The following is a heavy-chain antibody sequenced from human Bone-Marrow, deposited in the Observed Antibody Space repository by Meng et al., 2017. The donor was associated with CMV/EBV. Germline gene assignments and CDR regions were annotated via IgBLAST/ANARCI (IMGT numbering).Heavy chain of an antibody. D-gene: IGHD1-26*01. J-gene: IGHJ4*02. V-gene: IGHV3-74*01. Sequence: LSCPASGFTFSCYWMHWGRQAPGKGLVWVSRINRDGSSTSYADSVKGRFTVSRDNGKNTLYLQMNSLSPEDTAVYYCSRGGLVGASDYWGQGTLVTVSS. CDR1: GFTFSCYW. CDR3: SRGGLVGASDY. CDR2: INRDGSST.